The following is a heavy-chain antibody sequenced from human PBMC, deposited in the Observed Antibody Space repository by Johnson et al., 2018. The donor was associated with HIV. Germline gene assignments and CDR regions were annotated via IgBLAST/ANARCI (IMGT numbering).Heavy chain of an antibody. CDR1: AFPFSSYA. J-gene: IGHJ3*01. CDR2: ISYGGNKQ. Sequence: QVQLVESGGGLVQPGRSLRLSCAASAFPFSSYAMHWVRQPPGQGLEWVAVISYGGNKQYYVDSVEGRFTISRDNSKDTLYLQMNNLTIEDTAVYSCARDFGLGDLSYETVDAFDFWGPGTLVTVSS. V-gene: IGHV3-30-3*01. CDR3: ARDFGLGDLSYETVDAFDF. D-gene: IGHD3-16*02.